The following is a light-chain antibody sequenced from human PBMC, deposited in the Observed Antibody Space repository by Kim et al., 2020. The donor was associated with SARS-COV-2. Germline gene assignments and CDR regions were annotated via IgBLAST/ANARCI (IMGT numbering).Light chain of an antibody. J-gene: IGKJ2*03. CDR3: QQYATS. CDR2: GAS. V-gene: IGKV3-20*01. CDR1: QSVSSSY. Sequence: EIVLTQSPGTLSLSPGERATLSCRASQSVSSSYLAWYQQKPGQAPRLLIYGASSRATGIPDRFSGSGSGTDFTLTISRLEPEDFAVYYCQQYATSFGQGTKLEI.